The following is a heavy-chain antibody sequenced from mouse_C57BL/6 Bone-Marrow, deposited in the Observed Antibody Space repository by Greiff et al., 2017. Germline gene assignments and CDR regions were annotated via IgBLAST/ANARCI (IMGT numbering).Heavy chain of an antibody. V-gene: IGHV1-4*01. Sequence: QVQLQQSGAELARPGASVKMSCKASGYTFTSYTMHWVKQRPGQGLEWIGYINPSSGYTKYNQKFKDKATLTADNSSSTAYMQLSSLTSEDSAVYYCARSGRHGNWYYYAMDYWGQGTSVTVSS. CDR3: ARSGRHGNWYYYAMDY. D-gene: IGHD2-1*01. J-gene: IGHJ4*01. CDR2: INPSSGYT. CDR1: GYTFTSYT.